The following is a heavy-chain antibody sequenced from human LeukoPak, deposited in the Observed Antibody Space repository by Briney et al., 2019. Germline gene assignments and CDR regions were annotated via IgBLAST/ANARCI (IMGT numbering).Heavy chain of an antibody. J-gene: IGHJ6*03. D-gene: IGHD3-22*01. Sequence: SKTLSLTCTVSGGSLSSGSYYWSWIRQPAGKGLEWIGRIYTSGSTNYNPSLKSRVTISVDTSKNQFSLKLSSVTAADTAVYYCASQGGITMIPGYYYYYMDVWGKGTTVTVAS. V-gene: IGHV4-61*02. CDR1: GGSLSSGSYY. CDR2: IYTSGST. CDR3: ASQGGITMIPGYYYYYMDV.